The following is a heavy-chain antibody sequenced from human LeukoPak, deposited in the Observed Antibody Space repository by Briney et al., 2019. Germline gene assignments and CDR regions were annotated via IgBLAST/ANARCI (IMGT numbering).Heavy chain of an antibody. Sequence: GASVKVSCKASGYTFTSYYMHWVRQAPGQGLEWMGIINPSGGSTSYAQKFQGRVTMTRDTSTSTVYMELSSLRSEDTAVYYCAGEGNIAVAGTGGNNWFDPWGQGTLVTVSS. J-gene: IGHJ5*02. CDR2: INPSGGST. V-gene: IGHV1-46*01. CDR1: GYTFTSYY. CDR3: AGEGNIAVAGTGGNNWFDP. D-gene: IGHD6-19*01.